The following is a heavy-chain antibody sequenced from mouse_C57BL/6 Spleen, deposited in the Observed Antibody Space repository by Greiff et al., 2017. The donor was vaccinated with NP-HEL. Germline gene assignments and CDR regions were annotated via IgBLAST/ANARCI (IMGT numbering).Heavy chain of an antibody. CDR3: ARGEYDDYFDY. Sequence: QVQLQQSGAELVKPGASVKLSCKASGYTFTSYWMHWVKQRPGQGLEWIGMIHPNSGSTNYNEKFKSKATLTVDKSSSTAYMQLSSLTSEDSAVYYCARGEYDDYFDYWGQGTTLTVSS. CDR2: IHPNSGST. CDR1: GYTFTSYW. D-gene: IGHD2-14*01. V-gene: IGHV1-64*01. J-gene: IGHJ2*01.